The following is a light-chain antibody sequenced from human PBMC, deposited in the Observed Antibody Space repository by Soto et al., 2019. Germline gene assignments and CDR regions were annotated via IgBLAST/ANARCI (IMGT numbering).Light chain of an antibody. CDR1: QSVNSNY. Sequence: EIVLTQSPGILSLSPGERATLSCRANQSVNSNYLAWFQQHPGQPPRLLIVGAFSRAIGIPDRFSGSGTGTDFTLSITRLEPEDFAVYYCQQYCSSPVTFGQRTKVES. CDR3: QQYCSSPVT. CDR2: GAF. V-gene: IGKV3-20*01. J-gene: IGKJ1*01.